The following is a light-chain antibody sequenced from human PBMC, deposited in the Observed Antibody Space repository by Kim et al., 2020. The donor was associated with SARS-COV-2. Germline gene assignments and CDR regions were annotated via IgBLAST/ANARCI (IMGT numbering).Light chain of an antibody. J-gene: IGLJ2*01. V-gene: IGLV3-21*04. Sequence: SYELTQPASVSVAPGKTARITCGGDNIGSKTVHWYQQKPGQAPMLVIYYDTDRPSGIPERFSGSKSGNTATLTISGVEAVDEAGYYCQVWHSSVNHVVFGGGTQLTVL. CDR1: NIGSKT. CDR3: QVWHSSVNHVV. CDR2: YDT.